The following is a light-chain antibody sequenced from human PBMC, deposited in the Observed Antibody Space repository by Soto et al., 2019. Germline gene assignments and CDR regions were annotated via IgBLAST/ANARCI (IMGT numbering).Light chain of an antibody. Sequence: SSELTQPPSVSVSPGQTASITCSGDKLGQKFACWYQQKPGQSPVVVIYQNSQRPSGIPERFSGSNSGNTATLTISGTQAMDEADYYCLAWDSYTVVFGGGTQLTVL. CDR2: QNS. J-gene: IGLJ2*01. CDR3: LAWDSYTVV. CDR1: KLGQKF. V-gene: IGLV3-1*01.